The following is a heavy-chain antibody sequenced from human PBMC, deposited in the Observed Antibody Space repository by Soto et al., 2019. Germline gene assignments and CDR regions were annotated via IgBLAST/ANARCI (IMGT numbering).Heavy chain of an antibody. V-gene: IGHV5-10-1*01. Sequence: GESLKISCKASGYKFTTFWLNWVRQTPGKGLEWLGRIDPTDSFTNYSPPFEGHVTISVDRSISTAYLQWNSLQASNTAIYYCARPASGGSRDAFDVWGQGTTVTVSS. CDR2: IDPTDSFT. D-gene: IGHD2-15*01. J-gene: IGHJ3*01. CDR3: ARPASGGSRDAFDV. CDR1: GYKFTTFW.